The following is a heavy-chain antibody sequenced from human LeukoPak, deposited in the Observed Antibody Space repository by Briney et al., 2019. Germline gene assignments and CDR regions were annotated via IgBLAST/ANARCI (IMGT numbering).Heavy chain of an antibody. V-gene: IGHV3-53*01. D-gene: IGHD3-22*01. J-gene: IGHJ4*02. CDR3: ARGLGPYYYDSSGYHY. CDR2: IYSDNT. CDR1: GFTVSSNS. Sequence: GGSLRLSCTVSGFTVSSNSMSWVRQAPGKGLEWVSFIYSDNTHYSDSVKGRFTISRDNSKNTLYLQMNSLGAEDTAVYYCARGLGPYYYDSSGYHYWGQGTLVTVSS.